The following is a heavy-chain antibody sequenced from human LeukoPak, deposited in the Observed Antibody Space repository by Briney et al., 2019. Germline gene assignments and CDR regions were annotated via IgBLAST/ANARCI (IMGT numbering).Heavy chain of an antibody. V-gene: IGHV4-61*05. Sequence: SETLSLTCTVSGGSLSSSNYYWAWIRQPPGKGLEWIGYIYYSGITNYNPSLKSRATISVDTSKNQFSLKLSSVTAADTAVYYCAKRGSNTWSDFDYWGQGTLVTVSS. CDR3: AKRGSNTWSDFDY. D-gene: IGHD6-13*01. CDR1: GGSLSSSNYY. J-gene: IGHJ4*02. CDR2: IYYSGIT.